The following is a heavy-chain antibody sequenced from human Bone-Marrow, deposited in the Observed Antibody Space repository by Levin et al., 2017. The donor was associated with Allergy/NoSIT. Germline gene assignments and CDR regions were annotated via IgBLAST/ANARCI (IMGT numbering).Heavy chain of an antibody. CDR2: IYYNGNT. D-gene: IGHD2-2*01. J-gene: IGHJ4*02. CDR1: GGSINNSGYY. Sequence: SQTLSLTCTVSGGSINNSGYYWSWIRQHPGKGLEWIGYIYYNGNTYYNPSLKSRVTISVDTSKNHFSLRLSSVTAADTAVYFCARFCRSTGCYVGPFDYWGQGTLVTVSS. V-gene: IGHV4-31*03. CDR3: ARFCRSTGCYVGPFDY.